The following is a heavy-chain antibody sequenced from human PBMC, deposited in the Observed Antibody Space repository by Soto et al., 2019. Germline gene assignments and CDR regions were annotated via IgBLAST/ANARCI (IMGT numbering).Heavy chain of an antibody. Sequence: GGSLRLSCAASGFTFSSYAMSWVRQAPGKGLEWVSAISGSGGSTYYADSVKGRFTISRDNSKNTLYLQMNSLRAEDTAAYYCFTPVTTTGVPLYYYYYMDVWGKGTTVTVSS. V-gene: IGHV3-23*01. J-gene: IGHJ6*03. CDR1: GFTFSSYA. CDR2: ISGSGGST. CDR3: FTPVTTTGVPLYYYYYMDV. D-gene: IGHD4-17*01.